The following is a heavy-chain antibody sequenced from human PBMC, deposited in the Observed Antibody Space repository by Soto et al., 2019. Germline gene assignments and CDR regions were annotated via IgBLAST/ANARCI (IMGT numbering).Heavy chain of an antibody. D-gene: IGHD5-12*01. Sequence: QLQESGPGLVKPSATLSLTCKVSGDSVTPGSYYWTWIRQPPGKGLEWIGYIYYSGSPNYNPFLESRANIFSDKSGSHFSLNPASGNADGTAVNYFAGRGYAIDSLGRGTLVTVSS. CDR3: AGRGYAIDS. J-gene: IGHJ4*02. CDR1: GDSVTPGSYY. CDR2: IYYSGSP. V-gene: IGHV4-61*03.